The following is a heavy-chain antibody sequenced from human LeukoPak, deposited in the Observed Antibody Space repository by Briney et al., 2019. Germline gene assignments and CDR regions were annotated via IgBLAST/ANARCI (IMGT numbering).Heavy chain of an antibody. V-gene: IGHV3-9*01. D-gene: IGHD4-23*01. CDR3: AKDIVRWGVGFDY. CDR1: GFTFDDYA. Sequence: GGSLRLSCAASGFTFDDYAMHWVRQAPGKGLEWVSGISWNSGSIGYADSVKGRFTISRDNAKNSLYPQMNSLRAEDTALYYCAKDIVRWGVGFDYWGQGTLVTVSS. J-gene: IGHJ4*02. CDR2: ISWNSGSI.